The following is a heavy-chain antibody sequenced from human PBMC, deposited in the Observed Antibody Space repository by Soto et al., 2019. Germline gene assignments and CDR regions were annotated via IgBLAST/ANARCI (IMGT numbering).Heavy chain of an antibody. CDR1: GYTFTSYA. V-gene: IGHV1-3*01. CDR2: INAGNGNT. CDR3: ARDSPYYYGMDV. Sequence: ASVKVSCKASGYTFTSYAMHWVRQAPGQRLEWMGWINAGNGNTKYSQKFQGRVTITRDTSASTAYMELSSLRSEDTAVYYCARDSPYYYGMDVWGQGTTVTVSS. J-gene: IGHJ6*02.